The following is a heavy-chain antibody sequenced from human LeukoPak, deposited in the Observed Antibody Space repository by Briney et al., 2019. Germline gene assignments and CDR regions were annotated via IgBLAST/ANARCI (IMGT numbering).Heavy chain of an antibody. J-gene: IGHJ6*03. CDR2: ISSSSSTI. D-gene: IGHD6-6*01. V-gene: IGHV3-48*04. Sequence: PGGSLRLSCAASGFTFSTYWMHWVRQVPGKGLEWVSYISSSSSTIYYADSVKGRFTISRDNAKNSLYLQMNSLRAEDTAVYYCARNVITARGPLYYYYMDVWGKGTTVTVSS. CDR1: GFTFSTYW. CDR3: ARNVITARGPLYYYYMDV.